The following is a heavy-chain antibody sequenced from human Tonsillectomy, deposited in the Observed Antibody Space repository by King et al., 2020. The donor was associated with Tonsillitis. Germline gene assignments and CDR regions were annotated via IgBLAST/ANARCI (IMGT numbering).Heavy chain of an antibody. V-gene: IGHV3-7*03. D-gene: IGHD2-15*01. CDR2: IKQDGTEK. Sequence: QLVQSGGGLVQPGGSLRLSCAASGFTFSIDWMSWFLQAPGKGLEWVANIKQDGTEKYDVDSVKCRVTFSRDNAKNSLYLQMNSLRAEDTAVYYCARETLKYCSGGSCYSHYYYYSIDVWGKGTTVTVSS. CDR1: GFTFSIDW. CDR3: ARETLKYCSGGSCYSHYYYYSIDV. J-gene: IGHJ6*03.